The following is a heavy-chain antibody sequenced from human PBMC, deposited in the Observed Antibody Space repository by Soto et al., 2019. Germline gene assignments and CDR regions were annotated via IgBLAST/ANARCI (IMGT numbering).Heavy chain of an antibody. Sequence: QVQLVESGGGVVQPGRSLRLSCAASGFTFSSYAMHWVRQAPGKGLEWVAVISYDGSNKYYADSVKGRFTISRDNSKNTLYLQMNRLRAEDTAVYYCATGRPDILTGDGYDYWGQGTLLTVSS. CDR1: GFTFSSYA. J-gene: IGHJ4*02. V-gene: IGHV3-30-3*01. CDR2: ISYDGSNK. CDR3: ATGRPDILTGDGYDY. D-gene: IGHD3-9*01.